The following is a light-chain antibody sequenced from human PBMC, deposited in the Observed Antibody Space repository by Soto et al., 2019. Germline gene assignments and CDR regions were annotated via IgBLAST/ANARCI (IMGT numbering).Light chain of an antibody. V-gene: IGLV3-21*02. CDR2: DDS. CDR3: QVWDSSSDHVV. CDR1: NLGSKS. J-gene: IGLJ2*01. Sequence: SYELTQPPSVSVAPGQTARSTCGGNNLGSKSVHWYQQKPGQAPVLVVYDDSDRPSGIPERFSGSNSGNTATLTIRRVEAGDEADYYCQVWDSSSDHVVFGGGTKLTVL.